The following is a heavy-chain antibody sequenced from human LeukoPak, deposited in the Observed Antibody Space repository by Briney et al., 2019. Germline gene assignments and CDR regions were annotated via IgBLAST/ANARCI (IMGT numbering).Heavy chain of an antibody. D-gene: IGHD6-19*01. V-gene: IGHV4-34*01. J-gene: IGHJ4*02. Sequence: SETLSLTCAVYGGSFSGYYWSWIRQPPGKGLEWIGSIYYSGSTYYNPSLKSRVTISVDTSKNQFSLKLSSVTAADTAVYYCARSREAVAGAVFDYWGQGTLVTVSS. CDR3: ARSREAVAGAVFDY. CDR2: IYYSGST. CDR1: GGSFSGYY.